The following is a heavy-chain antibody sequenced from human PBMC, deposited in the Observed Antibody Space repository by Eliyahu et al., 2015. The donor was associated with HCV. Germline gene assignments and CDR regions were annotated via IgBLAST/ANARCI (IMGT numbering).Heavy chain of an antibody. Sequence: QVQLVESGGGVVQPGRSLRLSCAASGFTFXSYGMPWVRQAPGKGLEGVAVISYDGSNKYYADSVKGRFTISRDNSKNTLYLQMNSLRAEDTAVYYCAKDRADYDFWSGCIDYWGQGTLVTVSS. V-gene: IGHV3-30*18. CDR1: GFTFXSYG. D-gene: IGHD3-3*01. CDR3: AKDRADYDFWSGCIDY. J-gene: IGHJ4*02. CDR2: ISYDGSNK.